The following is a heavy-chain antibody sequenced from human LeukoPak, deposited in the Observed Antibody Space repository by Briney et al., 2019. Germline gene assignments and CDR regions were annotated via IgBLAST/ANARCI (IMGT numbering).Heavy chain of an antibody. D-gene: IGHD1-26*01. CDR3: AREMYSGSYQFDY. CDR2: LFHTRDA. J-gene: IGHJ4*02. CDR1: GGSISGYY. Sequence: SETLSLTCSVSGGSISGYYWSWSRQPPGKGVEWLGNLFHTRDAWYKSSLKSRVTTSVDTSKNEFSLKLSSVTAADTAVYYCAREMYSGSYQFDYWGQGTLVTVSS. V-gene: IGHV4-4*08.